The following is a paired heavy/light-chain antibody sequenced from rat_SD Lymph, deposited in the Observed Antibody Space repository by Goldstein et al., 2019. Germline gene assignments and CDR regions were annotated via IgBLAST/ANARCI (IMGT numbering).Heavy chain of an antibody. CDR1: GYTFTDYA. J-gene: IGHJ2*01. Sequence: QIQLVQSGPELKKPGESVKISCKASGYTFTDYAMHWVKQAPGKGLKWMGWINTYTGKPTYADDFKGRFVFSLEASASTANLQISNLKNEDTATYFCARGNYGDYWGQGVMVTVSS. CDR3: ARGNYGDY. V-gene: IGHV9-4*01. D-gene: IGHD1-11*01. CDR2: INTYTGKP.
Light chain of an antibody. V-gene: IGKV5S2*01. Sequence: DIVLTQSPATLSVTPGESVSLSCRASQGISTSIHWYQQKSNESPRLLIKFASQSISGIPSRFSGSGSGTDFTLSINRVESEDFSVYYCQQSYSLPYTFGAGTKLELK. J-gene: IGKJ2-3*01. CDR2: FAS. CDR1: QGISTS. CDR3: QQSYSLPYT.